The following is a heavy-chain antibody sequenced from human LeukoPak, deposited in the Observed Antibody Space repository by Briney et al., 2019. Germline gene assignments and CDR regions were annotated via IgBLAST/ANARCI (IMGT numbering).Heavy chain of an antibody. CDR3: ARVPVVTAPEVYMDV. D-gene: IGHD2-21*02. V-gene: IGHV3-7*01. Sequence: PGGSLRLSCAASGFTFSSYWMSWVRQAPGKGLEWVANIKQDGSEKYYVDSVKGRFTISRDNAKNSLYLQMNSLRAGDTAVYYCARVPVVTAPEVYMDVWGKGTTVTVSS. CDR1: GFTFSSYW. J-gene: IGHJ6*03. CDR2: IKQDGSEK.